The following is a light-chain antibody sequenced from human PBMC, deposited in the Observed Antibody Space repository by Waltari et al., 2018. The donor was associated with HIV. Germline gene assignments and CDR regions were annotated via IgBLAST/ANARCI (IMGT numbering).Light chain of an antibody. CDR2: DAS. CDR1: QDISNY. J-gene: IGKJ2*01. CDR3: QQYHSYPYT. V-gene: IGKV1-16*02. Sequence: DIQMTQSPSSLSASVGDRLSITCRASQDISNYLAWFQQKPGEAPKSLIFDASSLQSGVPSKFSGSGSGTDFTLTISSLQPEDFATYYCQQYHSYPYTFGQGTKLES.